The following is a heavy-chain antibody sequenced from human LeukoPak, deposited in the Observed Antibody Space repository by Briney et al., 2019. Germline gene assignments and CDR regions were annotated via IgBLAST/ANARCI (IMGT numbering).Heavy chain of an antibody. CDR3: AREGQWGYYDSSGYYYLAY. J-gene: IGHJ4*02. D-gene: IGHD3-22*01. Sequence: ASVKVSCKASGYTFTSYGISWVRQAPGQGLEWMGWIGAYNGNTNYAQKLQGRVTMTTDTSTSTAYMELRSLRSDDTAVYYCAREGQWGYYDSSGYYYLAYWGQGTLVTVSS. V-gene: IGHV1-18*01. CDR1: GYTFTSYG. CDR2: IGAYNGNT.